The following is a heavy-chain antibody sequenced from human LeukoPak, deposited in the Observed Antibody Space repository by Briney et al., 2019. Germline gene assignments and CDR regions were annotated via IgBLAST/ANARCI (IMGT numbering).Heavy chain of an antibody. Sequence: GASVKVSCKASGYTFRQYSISWVRQAPGKGLEWMGWVSLSHTTRVYAQQFQGRVTMTADTNTNTVSMELRSLRPDDTAVYFCARDYILPLETDNGDGFAVWGQGTVVSVSS. V-gene: IGHV1-18*01. D-gene: IGHD3-3*02. CDR1: GYTFRQYS. J-gene: IGHJ3*01. CDR2: VSLSHTTR. CDR3: ARDYILPLETDNGDGFAV.